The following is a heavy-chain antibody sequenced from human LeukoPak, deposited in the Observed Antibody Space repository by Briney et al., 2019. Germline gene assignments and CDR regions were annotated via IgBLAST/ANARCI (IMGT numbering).Heavy chain of an antibody. CDR1: GFTFSSYA. V-gene: IGHV3-64D*09. CDR3: VNTRYSSGWPFDY. CDR2: ISSNGGST. J-gene: IGHJ4*02. D-gene: IGHD6-19*01. Sequence: GGSLRLSCSASGFTFSSYAMHWVRQAPGKGLEYVSAISSNGGSTYYAGSVKGRFTISRDNSKNTLYLQMSSLRAEDTAVYYCVNTRYSSGWPFDYWGQGTLVTVSS.